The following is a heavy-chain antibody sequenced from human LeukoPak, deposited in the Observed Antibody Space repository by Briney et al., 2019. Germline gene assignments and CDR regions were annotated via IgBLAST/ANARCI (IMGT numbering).Heavy chain of an antibody. V-gene: IGHV3-74*01. CDR2: INTDGSYT. CDR3: ARDMHGPRDY. CDR1: GYTFSNYW. Sequence: PGGSLRLSCVASGYTFSNYWMHWVRQAPGKGLLWVSRINTDGSYTNYADSVKGRFTISRDNAKNTLNLQMNSLSAEDTAVYFCARDMHGPRDYWGQGTLVTVSS. D-gene: IGHD2-2*01. J-gene: IGHJ4*02.